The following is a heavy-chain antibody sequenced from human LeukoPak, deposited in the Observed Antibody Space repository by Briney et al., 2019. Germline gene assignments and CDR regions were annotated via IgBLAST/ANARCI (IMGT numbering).Heavy chain of an antibody. V-gene: IGHV3-23*01. CDR1: GFTFSSYA. CDR3: AKETPNSAAAGIDFDY. J-gene: IGHJ4*02. Sequence: GGSLRLSCAASGFTFSSYAMSRVRQAPGKGLEWVSAISGSGGSTYYADSVKGRFTISRANSKNTLYLQMNSLRAEDTDVYYCAKETPNSAAAGIDFDYWGQGTLVTVSS. D-gene: IGHD6-13*01. CDR2: ISGSGGST.